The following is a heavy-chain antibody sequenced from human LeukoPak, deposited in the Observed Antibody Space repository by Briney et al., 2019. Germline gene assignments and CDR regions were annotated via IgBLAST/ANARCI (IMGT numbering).Heavy chain of an antibody. Sequence: PSETLSLTCTVSGVSISSYYWSWIRQPPGKGLEWIGYIYYSGSTNYNPSLKSRVTISVDTSKNQFSLKLSSVTAADTAVYYCARDFIDYGDEFYYYYGMDVWGQGTTVTVSS. V-gene: IGHV4-59*01. CDR1: GVSISSYY. J-gene: IGHJ6*02. CDR2: IYYSGST. D-gene: IGHD4-17*01. CDR3: ARDFIDYGDEFYYYYGMDV.